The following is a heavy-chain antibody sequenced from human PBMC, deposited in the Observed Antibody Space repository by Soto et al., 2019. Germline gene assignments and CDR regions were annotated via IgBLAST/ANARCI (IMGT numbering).Heavy chain of an antibody. CDR3: ARDINEAHYDILTGYYKGLYYFDY. Sequence: TGGSLRLSCAASGFTFSSYSMNWVRQAPGKGLEWDSSISSSSSYIYYADSVKGRFTISRDNAKNSLYLQMNSLRAEDTAVYYCARDINEAHYDILTGYYKGLYYFDYWGQGTLVTVSS. J-gene: IGHJ4*02. CDR1: GFTFSSYS. V-gene: IGHV3-21*01. D-gene: IGHD3-9*01. CDR2: ISSSSSYI.